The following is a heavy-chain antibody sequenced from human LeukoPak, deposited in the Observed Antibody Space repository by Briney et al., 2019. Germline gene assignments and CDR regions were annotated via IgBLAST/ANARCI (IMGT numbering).Heavy chain of an antibody. CDR3: ARALAGTAELDV. CDR2: IIPILGIA. CDR1: GGTFSSYA. D-gene: IGHD1-1*01. Sequence: GSSVKVSCKASGGTFSSYAISWVRQAPGQGLEWMGRIIPILGIANYAQKFQGRVTMTRDPSISTAYMELSSLRSEDTGVYFCARALAGTAELDVWGKGTTVTVSS. V-gene: IGHV1-69*04. J-gene: IGHJ6*04.